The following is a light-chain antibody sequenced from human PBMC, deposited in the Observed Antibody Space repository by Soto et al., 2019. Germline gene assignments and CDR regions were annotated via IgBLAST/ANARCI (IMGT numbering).Light chain of an antibody. Sequence: LTQPPSVSVAPGQTAKITCGGNNIGTKRVHWYQQKPGQAPVLVVYDDSDRPSGIPERFSGSNSGNTATLTASRVEAGDEADYYCQVWDTSGGPHVLFGGGTQLTVL. V-gene: IGLV3-21*02. CDR2: DDS. J-gene: IGLJ2*01. CDR1: NIGTKR. CDR3: QVWDTSGGPHVL.